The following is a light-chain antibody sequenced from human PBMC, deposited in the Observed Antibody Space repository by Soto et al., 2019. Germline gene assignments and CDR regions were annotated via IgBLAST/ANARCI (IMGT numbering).Light chain of an antibody. CDR3: GADHGSGSKYV. Sequence: QLVLTQPPSASASLGASVTLTCTLSSGYSNYKVDWYQQRPGKGPRFVMRVGPGGIVGSKGDGIPDRFSVLGSGLNRYLTIKNIQEEDESDYHCGADHGSGSKYVFGTGTKVTVL. J-gene: IGLJ1*01. V-gene: IGLV9-49*01. CDR2: VGPGGIVG. CDR1: SGYSNYK.